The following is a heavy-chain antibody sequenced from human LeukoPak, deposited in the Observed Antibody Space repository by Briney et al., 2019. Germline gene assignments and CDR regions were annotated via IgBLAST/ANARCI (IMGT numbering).Heavy chain of an antibody. CDR3: ARLYYDFWSGHFDY. CDR1: GGSFSGYY. CDR2: INHSGST. V-gene: IGHV4-34*01. D-gene: IGHD3-3*01. Sequence: PSETLSLTCAVYGGSFSGYYWSWIRQPPGKGLEWIGEINHSGSTNYNPSLKSRVTISVDTSKNQFSLKLSSVTAADTAVYYCARLYYDFWSGHFDYWGQGTLVTVSS. J-gene: IGHJ4*02.